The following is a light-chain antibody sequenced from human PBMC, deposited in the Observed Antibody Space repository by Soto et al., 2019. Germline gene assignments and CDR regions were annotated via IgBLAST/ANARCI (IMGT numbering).Light chain of an antibody. Sequence: QSVLTQPHSASGTPGQRVTISCSGSSSNIGSNTVNWYQQLPGTAPKLLIYSNNQRPSGVPDRFSGSKSGTSASLAISGLQSEDEADYYCAAWDDSLVFGGGTKLTVL. J-gene: IGLJ2*01. CDR2: SNN. CDR1: SSNIGSNT. V-gene: IGLV1-44*01. CDR3: AAWDDSLV.